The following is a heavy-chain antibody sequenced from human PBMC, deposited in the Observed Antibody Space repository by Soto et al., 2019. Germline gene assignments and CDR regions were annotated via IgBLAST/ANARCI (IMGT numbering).Heavy chain of an antibody. CDR1: GGSISSSSYY. CDR2: IYYSGST. J-gene: IGHJ5*02. Sequence: SETLSLTCTVSGGSISSSSYYWGWIRQPPGKGLEWIGSIYYSGSTYYNPSLKSRVTISVDTSKNQFSLKLSSVTAADTAVYYRARLVGYYYDSSGYFRFDPWGQGTLVTVSS. V-gene: IGHV4-39*01. CDR3: ARLVGYYYDSSGYFRFDP. D-gene: IGHD3-22*01.